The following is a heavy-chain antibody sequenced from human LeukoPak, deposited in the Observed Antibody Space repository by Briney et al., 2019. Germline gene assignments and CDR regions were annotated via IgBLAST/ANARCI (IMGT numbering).Heavy chain of an antibody. CDR3: VRDEYRDV. Sequence: PSETLSLTCTVSGASINKDYWAWIRQPAGKGLEWIGRIHPGGITHQNPSLRGRVTMSIDASKNQFSLNLSSVTAADTAVYYCVRDEYRDVWGKGTTVTVSS. CDR2: IHPGGIT. D-gene: IGHD2/OR15-2a*01. V-gene: IGHV4-4*07. J-gene: IGHJ6*04. CDR1: GASINKDY.